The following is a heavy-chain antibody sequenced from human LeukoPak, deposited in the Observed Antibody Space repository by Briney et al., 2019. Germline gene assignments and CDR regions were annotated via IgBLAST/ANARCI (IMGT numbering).Heavy chain of an antibody. CDR3: ARAAYCGGDCYSLEFDY. J-gene: IGHJ4*02. V-gene: IGHV1-2*04. CDR2: INPYSGGT. Sequence: ASVKVSCKASGYTFTGYYMHWVRQAPGQGLEWMGWINPYSGGTNYAQKFQGWVTMTRDTSISTAYMELSRLRSDDTAVYYCARAAYCGGDCYSLEFDYWGQGTLVTVSS. D-gene: IGHD2-21*02. CDR1: GYTFTGYY.